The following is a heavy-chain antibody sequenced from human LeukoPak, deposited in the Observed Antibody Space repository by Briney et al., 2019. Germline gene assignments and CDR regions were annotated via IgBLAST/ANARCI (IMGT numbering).Heavy chain of an antibody. CDR1: GFTFSSYV. J-gene: IGHJ4*02. Sequence: PGGSLRLSCAASGFTFSSYVMSWVRQAPGKGLEWVSAISGSGGSTYYADSVKGRFTISRDSSKNTLYLQMNSLRAEDTAVYYCAKQSRSSGWYPIDYWGQGTLVTVSS. CDR2: ISGSGGST. CDR3: AKQSRSSGWYPIDY. D-gene: IGHD6-19*01. V-gene: IGHV3-23*01.